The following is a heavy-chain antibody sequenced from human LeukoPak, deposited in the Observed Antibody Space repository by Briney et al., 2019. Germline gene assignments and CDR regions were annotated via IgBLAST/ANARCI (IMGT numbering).Heavy chain of an antibody. CDR1: GFTFDDYA. J-gene: IGHJ4*02. CDR3: AKDRMGAYFTIPDY. CDR2: ISWNGDIK. Sequence: GRPLRLSCAASGFTFDDYAMHWVRQAPGKGLEWVSGISWNGDIKGYADSVKVRFTISRDNAQNSLYLQINSLRPEDTAFYSCAKDRMGAYFTIPDYWGQGTLVTVSS. D-gene: IGHD2/OR15-2a*01. V-gene: IGHV3-9*01.